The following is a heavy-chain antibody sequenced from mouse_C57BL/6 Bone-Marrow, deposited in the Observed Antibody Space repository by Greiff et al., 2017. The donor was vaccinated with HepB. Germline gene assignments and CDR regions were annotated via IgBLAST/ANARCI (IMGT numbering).Heavy chain of an antibody. V-gene: IGHV1-80*01. CDR3: ASTVVRDCFDY. J-gene: IGHJ2*01. D-gene: IGHD1-1*01. CDR2: IYPGDGDT. CDR1: GYAFSSYW. Sequence: QVHVKQSGAELVKPGASVKISCKASGYAFSSYWMNWVKQRPGKGLEWIGQIYPGDGDTNYNGKFKGKATLTADKSSSTAYLQLSSLTSEDSAVYFCASTVVRDCFDYWGQGTTLTVSS.